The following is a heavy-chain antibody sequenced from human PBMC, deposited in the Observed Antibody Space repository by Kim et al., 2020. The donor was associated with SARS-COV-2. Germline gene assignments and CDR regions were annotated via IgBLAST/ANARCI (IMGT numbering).Heavy chain of an antibody. CDR2: INPSGGST. D-gene: IGHD1-7*01. Sequence: ASVKVSCKASGYTFTSYYMHWVRQAPGQGLEWMGIINPSGGSTSYAQKFQGRVTMTRDTSTSTVYMELSSLRSEDTAVYYCARVPNWNYEDDAFDIWGQGTMVTVSS. V-gene: IGHV1-46*01. CDR3: ARVPNWNYEDDAFDI. CDR1: GYTFTSYY. J-gene: IGHJ3*02.